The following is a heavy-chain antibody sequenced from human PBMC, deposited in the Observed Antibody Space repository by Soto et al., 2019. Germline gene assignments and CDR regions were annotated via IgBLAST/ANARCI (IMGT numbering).Heavy chain of an antibody. CDR2: IRTSSSYM. Sequence: EVQLVESGGGLVKPGGSLRLSCAASGFTFSSYSMNWVRQAPGKGLEWVSSIRTSSSYMFYADSVKGRFTISRDNAKNSLYLQMNSLRAEDTAMYYCARDVRGDTAMDVWGQGTTVTVSS. D-gene: IGHD5-18*01. CDR3: ARDVRGDTAMDV. J-gene: IGHJ6*02. V-gene: IGHV3-21*01. CDR1: GFTFSSYS.